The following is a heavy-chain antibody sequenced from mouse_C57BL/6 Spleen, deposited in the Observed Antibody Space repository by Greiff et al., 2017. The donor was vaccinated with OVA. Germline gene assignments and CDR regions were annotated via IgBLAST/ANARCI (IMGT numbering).Heavy chain of an antibody. CDR1: GYTFTSYW. J-gene: IGHJ3*01. CDR2: IHPNSGST. V-gene: IGHV1-64*01. CDR3: ARKGPFAY. Sequence: VKLMESGAELVKPGASVKLSCKASGYTFTSYWMHWVKQRPGQGLEWIGMIHPNSGSTNYNEKFKSKATLTVDKSSSTAYMQLSSLTSEDSAVYYCARKGPFAYWGQGTLVTVSA. D-gene: IGHD3-3*01.